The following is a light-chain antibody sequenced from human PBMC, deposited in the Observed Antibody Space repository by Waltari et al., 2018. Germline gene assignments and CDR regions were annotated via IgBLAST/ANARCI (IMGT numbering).Light chain of an antibody. V-gene: IGLV2-14*01. CDR1: SRYLGGYSF. CDR2: DVS. CDR3: SSYTSIIPPFL. Sequence: QSALTQPASVSGSPGQSITISCTRSSRYLGGYSFVSWYQQHPGKAPKLMIYDVSHRPSGVSNRFSGSKSGNTASLTISGLQPEDEADYYCSSYTSIIPPFLFGTGTKVTVL. J-gene: IGLJ1*01.